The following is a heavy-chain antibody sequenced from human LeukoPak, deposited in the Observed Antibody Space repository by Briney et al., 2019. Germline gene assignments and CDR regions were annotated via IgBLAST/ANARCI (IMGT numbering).Heavy chain of an antibody. Sequence: GGSLRLSCAASGITFSAYAMNWVRQAPGKGPEWVSAISGSGGSTYYADSVKGRFTISRDNSKNTLYLQMSGLRAEDTAVYYCAKGDSGSYAVDYWGQGTLVTVSS. J-gene: IGHJ4*02. CDR3: AKGDSGSYAVDY. V-gene: IGHV3-23*01. CDR2: ISGSGGST. D-gene: IGHD1-26*01. CDR1: GITFSAYA.